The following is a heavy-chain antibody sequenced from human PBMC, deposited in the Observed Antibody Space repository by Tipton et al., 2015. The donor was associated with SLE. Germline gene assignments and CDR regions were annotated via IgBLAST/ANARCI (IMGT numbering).Heavy chain of an antibody. D-gene: IGHD6-13*01. J-gene: IGHJ4*02. CDR2: IYSGGST. V-gene: IGHV3-53*04. CDR1: GFTVSSNY. Sequence: SLRLSCAASGFTVSSNYMSWVRQAPGKGLEWVSVIYSGGSTYYADAVKGRFTISRHNSKNTLYLQMNSLRAEDTAVYYCARGPSSWYFDYWGQGTLVTVSS. CDR3: ARGPSSWYFDY.